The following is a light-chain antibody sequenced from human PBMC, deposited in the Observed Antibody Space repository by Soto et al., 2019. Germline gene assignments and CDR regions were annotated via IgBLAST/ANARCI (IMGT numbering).Light chain of an antibody. V-gene: IGLV2-14*01. CDR3: NSYTSKSTGV. Sequence: QSVLTQPASVSGSPGQSITISCTGTSSDVGGYNYVSWYQQHPGKATKLIIYEVSNRPSGVSNRFSGSKSGNTASLTISGLQAEDEADYYCNSYTSKSTGVFGTENKLTIL. CDR1: SSDVGGYNY. CDR2: EVS. J-gene: IGLJ1*01.